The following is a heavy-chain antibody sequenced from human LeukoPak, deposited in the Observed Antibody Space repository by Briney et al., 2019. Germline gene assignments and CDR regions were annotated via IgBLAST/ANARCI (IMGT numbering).Heavy chain of an antibody. D-gene: IGHD6-19*01. J-gene: IGHJ4*02. CDR2: INPNSGGT. CDR1: GYTFNGFY. Sequence: GASVKVSCKASGYTFNGFYLHWVRQAPGQGLEWMGWINPNSGGTNYAQKFQGRVTMTRDTSISTAYMELSRLRSDDTAVYYCATGDLVFWLDLFDYWGQGTLVTVSS. CDR3: ATGDLVFWLDLFDY. V-gene: IGHV1-2*02.